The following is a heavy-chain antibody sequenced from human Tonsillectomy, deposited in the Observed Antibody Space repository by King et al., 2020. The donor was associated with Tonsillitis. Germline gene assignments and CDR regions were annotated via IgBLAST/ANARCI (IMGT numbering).Heavy chain of an antibody. Sequence: VQLVESGGGLVQPGRSLRLSCAASGFTFDDYAMHWVRQAPGKGLEWVSGITWNSGSIGYADSVKGRFTISRDNAKNSLYLQMNSLRAEDTALYYCGKDITITIFGVDHWGQGTLVTVSS. V-gene: IGHV3-9*01. CDR1: GFTFDDYA. J-gene: IGHJ4*02. CDR3: GKDITITIFGVDH. D-gene: IGHD3-3*01. CDR2: ITWNSGSI.